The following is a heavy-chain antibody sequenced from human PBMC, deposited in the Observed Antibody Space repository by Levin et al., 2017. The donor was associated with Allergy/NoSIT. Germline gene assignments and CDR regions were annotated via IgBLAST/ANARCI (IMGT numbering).Heavy chain of an antibody. Sequence: ASETLSLTCTVSGGSVSSGSYYWSWIRQPPGKGLEWIGYIYYSGSTNYNPSLKSRVTISVDTSKNQFSLKLSSVTAADTAVYYCASQASSSSWYTEYYFDYWGQGTLVTVSS. J-gene: IGHJ4*02. CDR1: GGSVSSGSYY. CDR3: ASQASSSSWYTEYYFDY. CDR2: IYYSGST. V-gene: IGHV4-61*01. D-gene: IGHD6-13*01.